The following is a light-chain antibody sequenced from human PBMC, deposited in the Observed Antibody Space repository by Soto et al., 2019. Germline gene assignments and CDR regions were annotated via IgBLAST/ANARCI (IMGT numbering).Light chain of an antibody. J-gene: IGKJ2*01. V-gene: IGKV1-39*01. Sequence: DVQMTQSPFFLSTSVGDTIAITCRASQPISTYLNWYQHKPGKAPKLLIRAASFLQPGVQSRFSGSCSGIHFTLTISNLLRGDFATYFCHQTYITPLFTFGQGT. CDR3: HQTYITPLFT. CDR1: QPISTY. CDR2: AAS.